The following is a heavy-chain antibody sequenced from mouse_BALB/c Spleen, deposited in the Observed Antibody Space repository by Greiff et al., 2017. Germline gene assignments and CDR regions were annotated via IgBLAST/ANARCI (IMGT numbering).Heavy chain of an antibody. CDR3: ANDGYFNFDY. CDR1: GFNIKDTY. J-gene: IGHJ2*01. D-gene: IGHD2-3*01. CDR2: IDPANGNT. V-gene: IGHV14-3*02. Sequence: DVQLQESGAELVKPGASVKLSCTASGFNIKDTYMHWVKQRPEQGLEWIGRIDPANGNTKYDPKFQGKATITADTSSNTAYLQLSSLTSEDTAVYYCANDGYFNFDYWGQGTTLTVSS.